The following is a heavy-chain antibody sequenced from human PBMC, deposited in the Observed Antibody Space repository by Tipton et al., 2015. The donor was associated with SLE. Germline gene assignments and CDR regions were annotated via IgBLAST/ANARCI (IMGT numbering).Heavy chain of an antibody. CDR3: ARGEAGDY. D-gene: IGHD6-19*01. CDR2: IYYSGST. J-gene: IGHJ4*02. V-gene: IGHV4-59*08. Sequence: TLSLTCTVSGGSISSYYWSWIRQPPGKGLEWIGYIYYSGSTNYNPSLKTPVTISVDTSKNQFSLKLGSVTAADTAVYYCARGEAGDYWGQGTLVTVSS. CDR1: GGSISSYY.